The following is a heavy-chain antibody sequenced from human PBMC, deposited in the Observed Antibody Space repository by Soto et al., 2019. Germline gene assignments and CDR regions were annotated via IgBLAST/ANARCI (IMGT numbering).Heavy chain of an antibody. V-gene: IGHV3-30*18. CDR1: GFTFSSYG. CDR2: MAYDGNNK. J-gene: IGHJ4*02. D-gene: IGHD3-10*02. Sequence: GWSLRLSCVASGFTFSSYGMPWVRQAPGKGLEWAALMAYDGNNKYYADSVTGRFTISRDNSKNTLYLQMNSLRAEDTAVYYCAKEKSPTFGYFDYWVEGTMVTV. CDR3: AKEKSPTFGYFDY.